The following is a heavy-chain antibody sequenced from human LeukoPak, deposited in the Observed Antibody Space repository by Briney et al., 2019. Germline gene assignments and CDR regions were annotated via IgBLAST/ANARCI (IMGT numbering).Heavy chain of an antibody. CDR3: ARTWELPSPLSYYYYYYMDV. J-gene: IGHJ6*03. D-gene: IGHD1-26*01. CDR2: ISAYNGNT. Sequence: ASVKVSCKASGYTFTSYGISGVRQAPGQGVEWLGWISAYNGNTNYAQKHQGRGTMTTDTDTRTTYMELRRLRSDETAVYYCARTWELPSPLSYYYYYYMDVWGKGTTVTAS. CDR1: GYTFTSYG. V-gene: IGHV1-18*01.